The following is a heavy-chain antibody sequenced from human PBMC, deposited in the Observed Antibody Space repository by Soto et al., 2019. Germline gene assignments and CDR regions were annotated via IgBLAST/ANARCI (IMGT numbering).Heavy chain of an antibody. D-gene: IGHD4-17*01. CDR3: TRDEGYGDYLDAFDI. J-gene: IGHJ3*02. CDR1: GFTFGDYA. V-gene: IGHV3-49*03. CDR2: IRSKAYGGTT. Sequence: PGGSLRLSCTASGFTFGDYAMSWFRQAPGKGLEWVGFIRSKAYGGTTEYAASVKGRFTISRDDSKSIAYLQMNSLKTEDTAVYYCTRDEGYGDYLDAFDIWGQGTMVTVSS.